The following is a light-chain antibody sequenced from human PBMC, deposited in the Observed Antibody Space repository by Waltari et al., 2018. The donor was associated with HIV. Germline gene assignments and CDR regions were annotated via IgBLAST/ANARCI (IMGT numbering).Light chain of an antibody. CDR1: GAGHE. Sequence: QSVLTQPPSVSGAPGQRVSISCTGSGAGHEVQWYQQIAGKAPQLLIFGNNKLPSGVPARFFGSKSGTSASLAITGLQPEDEAHYYCQSFDSSLTGFVFGSGTEVVVL. CDR2: GNN. V-gene: IGLV1-40*01. CDR3: QSFDSSLTGFV. J-gene: IGLJ1*01.